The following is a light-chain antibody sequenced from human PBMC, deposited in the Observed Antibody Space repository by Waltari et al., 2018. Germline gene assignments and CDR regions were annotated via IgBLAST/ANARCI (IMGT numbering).Light chain of an antibody. CDR1: SGHSSNI. Sequence: QLVLTQSPSASASLGASVKLTCTLSSGHSSNIVAWHQQQPEKGPRILMKVNSDGRHSKGDAIPDCFSGSSAAAERYPPITTVQSADDAVYYCQTGGHGTWVFGGGTKLTVL. CDR3: QTGGHGTWV. J-gene: IGLJ3*02. V-gene: IGLV4-69*02. CDR2: VNSDGRH.